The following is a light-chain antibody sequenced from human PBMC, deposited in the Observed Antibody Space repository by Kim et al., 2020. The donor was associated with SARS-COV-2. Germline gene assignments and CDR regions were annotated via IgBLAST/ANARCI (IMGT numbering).Light chain of an antibody. V-gene: IGKV1-27*01. CDR2: AAS. J-gene: IGKJ1*01. Sequence: DIQMTQSPSSLSASVGDRVTITCRASQGISNYLAWYQQKPEKVPKLLIYAASTLQSGVSSRFSGSGSGTDFSLTISSLQPEDVASYYCQKYDRAPWTFGQGTKLEI. CDR3: QKYDRAPWT. CDR1: QGISNY.